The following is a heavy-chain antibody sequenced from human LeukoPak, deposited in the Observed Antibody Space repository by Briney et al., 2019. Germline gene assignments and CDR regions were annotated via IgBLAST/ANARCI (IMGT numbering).Heavy chain of an antibody. Sequence: GGSLRLSCTASGFIFSSFAMHWVRQAPGKGLEWVAVISYDGRNKYSADSVKGRFTISRDNSKNTLYLQMNSLRAEDTAVYYCARGGGATDHFDYWGQGTLVTVSS. J-gene: IGHJ4*02. CDR3: ARGGGATDHFDY. D-gene: IGHD1-26*01. V-gene: IGHV3-30-3*01. CDR1: GFIFSSFA. CDR2: ISYDGRNK.